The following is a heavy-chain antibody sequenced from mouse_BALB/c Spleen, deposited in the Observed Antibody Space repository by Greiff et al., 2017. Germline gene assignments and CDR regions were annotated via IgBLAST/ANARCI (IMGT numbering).Heavy chain of an antibody. V-gene: IGHV1-67*01. Sequence: VQLQQSGPELVRPGVSVKISCKGSSYTFTDYAMHWVKQSHAKSLEWIGVISTYYGNTNYNQKFKGKATMTVDKSSSTAYMELARLTSEDSAVYYCARTSDWYDLYWYFDVWGAGTTVTVSS. CDR3: ARTSDWYDLYWYFDV. D-gene: IGHD2-14*01. J-gene: IGHJ1*01. CDR2: ISTYYGNT. CDR1: SYTFTDYA.